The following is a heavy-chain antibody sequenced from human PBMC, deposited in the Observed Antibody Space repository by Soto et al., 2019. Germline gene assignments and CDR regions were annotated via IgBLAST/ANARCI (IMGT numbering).Heavy chain of an antibody. Sequence: QVQLVQSGAEVKKPGSSVKVSCKASGGTFSSYAISWVRQAPGQGLEWMGGIIPIFGTANYAQKFQGRVTITADESTSTAYMELSSLRSEDTAVYYCARGCGILTGSQTVGAFDIWGQGTMVTVSS. J-gene: IGHJ3*02. V-gene: IGHV1-69*01. D-gene: IGHD3-9*01. CDR1: GGTFSSYA. CDR3: ARGCGILTGSQTVGAFDI. CDR2: IIPIFGTA.